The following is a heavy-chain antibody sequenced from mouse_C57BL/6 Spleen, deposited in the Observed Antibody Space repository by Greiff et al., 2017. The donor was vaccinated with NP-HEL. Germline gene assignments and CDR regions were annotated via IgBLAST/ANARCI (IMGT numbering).Heavy chain of an antibody. J-gene: IGHJ4*01. CDR3: ARGYYSNYVFMDY. CDR1: GYTFTSYW. V-gene: IGHV1-59*01. Sequence: VQLQQPGAELVRPGTSVKLSCKASGYTFTSYWMHWVKQRPGQGLEWIGVIDPSDSYTNYNQKFKGKATLTVDTSSSTAYMQLSSLTSEDSAVYYCARGYYSNYVFMDYWGQGTSVTVSS. CDR2: IDPSDSYT. D-gene: IGHD2-5*01.